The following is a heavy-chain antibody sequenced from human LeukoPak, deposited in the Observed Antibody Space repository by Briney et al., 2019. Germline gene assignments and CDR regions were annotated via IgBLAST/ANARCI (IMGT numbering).Heavy chain of an antibody. Sequence: SETLSLTCSVSGGSISSYYWSRIRQPPGKGLEWIGYIYYSGSTNYNPSLKSRVTISVDTSKNQFSLKLSSVTAADTAVYYCAREYYDFWSGHGGTYGMDVWGQGTTVTVSS. V-gene: IGHV4-59*01. CDR2: IYYSGST. D-gene: IGHD3-3*01. CDR1: GGSISSYY. CDR3: AREYYDFWSGHGGTYGMDV. J-gene: IGHJ6*02.